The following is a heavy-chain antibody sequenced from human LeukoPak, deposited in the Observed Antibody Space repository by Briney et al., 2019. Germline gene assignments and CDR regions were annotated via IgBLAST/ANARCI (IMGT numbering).Heavy chain of an antibody. J-gene: IGHJ4*02. Sequence: GGSLRLSCVDSGFSVSINYLSWVRQAPGKGLEWVSVFYSGGHTYYADSVRGRFTVSRDNSKNTLYLQMNSLRAEDTAVYYCARDQLGGYCTSTNCYTSFYYWGRGTLVTVSS. D-gene: IGHD2-2*02. CDR2: FYSGGHT. CDR3: ARDQLGGYCTSTNCYTSFYY. CDR1: GFSVSINY. V-gene: IGHV3-53*01.